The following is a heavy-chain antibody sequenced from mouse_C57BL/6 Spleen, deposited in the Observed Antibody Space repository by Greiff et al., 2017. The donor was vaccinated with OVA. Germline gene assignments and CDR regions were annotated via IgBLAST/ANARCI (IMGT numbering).Heavy chain of an antibody. J-gene: IGHJ2*01. CDR2: IYPGSGST. D-gene: IGHD1-1*01. CDR1: GYTFTSYW. Sequence: QVQLQQSGAELVKPGASVKMSCKASGYTFTSYWITWVKQRPGQGLEWIGDIYPGSGSTNYNEKFKSKATLTVDTSSSTAYMQLSSLTSEDSAVYYCAREGGYYGSSYDFDYWGQGTTLTVSS. V-gene: IGHV1-55*01. CDR3: AREGGYYGSSYDFDY.